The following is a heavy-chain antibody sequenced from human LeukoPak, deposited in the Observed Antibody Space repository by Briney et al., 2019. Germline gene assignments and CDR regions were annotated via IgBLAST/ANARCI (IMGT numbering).Heavy chain of an antibody. CDR3: ARSSGWHPNFDY. J-gene: IGHJ4*02. V-gene: IGHV4-59*08. CDR1: GGSISSYY. CDR2: IYYSGST. Sequence: SETLSLTCTVSGGSISSYYWSWIRQPPGKGLEWIGYIYYSGSTNYNPSLKSRVTISVDTSKNQFSRKLSSVTAADTAVYYCARSSGWHPNFDYWGQGTLVTVSS. D-gene: IGHD6-19*01.